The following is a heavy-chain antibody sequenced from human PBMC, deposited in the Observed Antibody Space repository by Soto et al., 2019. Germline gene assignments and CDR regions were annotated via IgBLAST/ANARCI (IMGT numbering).Heavy chain of an antibody. Sequence: ASVKVSCKVSGYTLTELSMHWVRQAPGKGLEWMGGFDPEDGETIYAQKFQGRVTMTEDASTDTAYMELSSLRSEDTAVYYCATGRHGYDYGYNWFDPWGQGTLVTVSS. D-gene: IGHD5-12*01. CDR2: FDPEDGET. J-gene: IGHJ5*02. CDR3: ATGRHGYDYGYNWFDP. V-gene: IGHV1-24*01. CDR1: GYTLTELS.